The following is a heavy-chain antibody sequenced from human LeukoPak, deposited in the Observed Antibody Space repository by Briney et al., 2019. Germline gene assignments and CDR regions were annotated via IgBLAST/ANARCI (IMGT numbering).Heavy chain of an antibody. D-gene: IGHD1-20*01. Sequence: GASVKVSCKASGGTFSSYAISWVRQAPGQGLEWMGGIIPIFGTANYAQKFQGRVTITADESTSTAYMELSSLRSEDTAVYYCARLGLGITGIERSDYWGQGTLVTVSS. V-gene: IGHV1-69*13. CDR1: GGTFSSYA. CDR2: IIPIFGTA. CDR3: ARLGLGITGIERSDY. J-gene: IGHJ4*02.